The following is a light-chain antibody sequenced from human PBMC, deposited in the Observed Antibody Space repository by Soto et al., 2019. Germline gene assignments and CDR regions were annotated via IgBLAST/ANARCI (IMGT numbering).Light chain of an antibody. J-gene: IGKJ1*01. CDR3: QQYNYWPRT. Sequence: EVVLTQSPGTLSLSPGERATLSCRASQSVAANYLAWYQQKPGQAPRLLIYDASTRATGIPARFIGSGSGTDFTLTISSLQSEDFAVYYCQQYNYWPRTFGQGTKVDIK. V-gene: IGKV3-15*01. CDR1: QSVAANY. CDR2: DAS.